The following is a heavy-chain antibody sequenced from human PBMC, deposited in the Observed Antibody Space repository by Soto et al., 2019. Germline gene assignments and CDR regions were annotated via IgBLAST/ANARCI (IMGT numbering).Heavy chain of an antibody. J-gene: IGHJ6*02. CDR3: ARGGCISTSCPNYYYYGMDG. Sequence: ASVKVSCKASGYTFTTYDFNWVRQAPGQGLEWMGWLNPKSGMTGSAQKFQGRVTITRDTSASTAYMELSSLRSEDTAVYYCARGGCISTSCPNYYYYGMDGWAQGTTVTGSS. D-gene: IGHD2-2*01. CDR1: GYTFTTYD. CDR2: LNPKSGMT. V-gene: IGHV1-8*01.